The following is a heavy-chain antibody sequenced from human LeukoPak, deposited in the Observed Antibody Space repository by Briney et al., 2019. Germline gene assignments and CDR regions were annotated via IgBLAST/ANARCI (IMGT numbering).Heavy chain of an antibody. CDR1: GGTFSSYA. D-gene: IGHD2-2*01. CDR2: IIPILGIA. V-gene: IGHV1-69*04. Sequence: SVKVSCKASGGTFSSYATSWVRQAPGQGLEWMGRIIPILGIANYAQKFQGRVTITAGKSTSTAYMELSSLRSEDTAVYYCATGVVVVPAAIALPYYYYYGMDVWGQGTTVTVSS. J-gene: IGHJ6*02. CDR3: ATGVVVVPAAIALPYYYYYGMDV.